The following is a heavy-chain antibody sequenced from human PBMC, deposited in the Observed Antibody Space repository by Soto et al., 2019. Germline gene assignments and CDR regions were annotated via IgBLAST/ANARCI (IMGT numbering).Heavy chain of an antibody. CDR2: ISGSGGST. Sequence: GGSLRLSCAASGFTFSSYAMSWVRQAPGKGLEWVSAISGSGGSTYYADSVKGRFTISRDNSKNTLYLQMNSLRAEDTAVYYCAKDRGPGVVIIEYFQHWGQGTLGTVSS. V-gene: IGHV3-23*01. J-gene: IGHJ1*01. D-gene: IGHD3-3*01. CDR1: GFTFSSYA. CDR3: AKDRGPGVVIIEYFQH.